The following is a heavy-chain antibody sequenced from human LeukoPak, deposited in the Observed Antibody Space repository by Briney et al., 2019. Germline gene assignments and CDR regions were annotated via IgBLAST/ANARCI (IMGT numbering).Heavy chain of an antibody. J-gene: IGHJ4*02. V-gene: IGHV3-7*04. CDR1: GFTISSIW. Sequence: GGSLRLSCAASGFTISSIWMSWVRQAPGKGLEWVANIKEDGSEKNYVDSVKGRFTISRDNAKNSLYLQMNSLRAEDTAVYYCVREGSSWGYYFDYWGQGTLVTVSS. CDR3: VREGSSWGYYFDY. D-gene: IGHD6-13*01. CDR2: IKEDGSEK.